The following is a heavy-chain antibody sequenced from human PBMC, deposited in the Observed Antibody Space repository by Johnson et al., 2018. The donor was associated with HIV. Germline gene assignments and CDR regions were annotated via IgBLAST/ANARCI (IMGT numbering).Heavy chain of an antibody. Sequence: QVQLVESGGGVVQPGRSLRLSCAASGFTFSSYAMHWVRQAPGKGLEWVAVISYDGSNKYYADSVKGRFTISRDNSKNTLYLQMNSLRAEDTAVYYLARPLRGGNACDIWGQGTMVTVSS. V-gene: IGHV3-30-3*01. D-gene: IGHD3-10*01. CDR3: ARPLRGGNACDI. CDR1: GFTFSSYA. J-gene: IGHJ3*02. CDR2: ISYDGSNK.